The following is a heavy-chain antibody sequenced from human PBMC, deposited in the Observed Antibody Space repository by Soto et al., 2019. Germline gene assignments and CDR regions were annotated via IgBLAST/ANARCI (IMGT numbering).Heavy chain of an antibody. V-gene: IGHV3-23*01. CDR1: GFTISSRDNHA. D-gene: IGHD3-10*01. CDR2: LTGSSSNI. Sequence: GGSLRLSCAASGFTISSRDNHAMSWVRQAPGKGLEWISTLTGSSSNIYYADSVKGRFAISRDNSRNTLYLQMNSLTAEDTAVYYCANGRATYGLLTHDYWGQGTLVTVSS. CDR3: ANGRATYGLLTHDY. J-gene: IGHJ4*02.